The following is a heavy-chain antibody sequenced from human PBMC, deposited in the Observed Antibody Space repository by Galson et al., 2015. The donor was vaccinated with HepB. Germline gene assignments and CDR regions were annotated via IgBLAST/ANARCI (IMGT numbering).Heavy chain of an antibody. Sequence: SVKVSCKASGGTFSSYAISWVRQAPGQGLEWMGGIIPIFGTANYAQKFQGRVTITADESTSTAYMELSSLRSEDTAVYYCARVPSRLSDFGAFDIWGQGTMVTVSS. J-gene: IGHJ3*02. CDR3: ARVPSRLSDFGAFDI. CDR2: IIPIFGTA. CDR1: GGTFSSYA. D-gene: IGHD2/OR15-2a*01. V-gene: IGHV1-69*13.